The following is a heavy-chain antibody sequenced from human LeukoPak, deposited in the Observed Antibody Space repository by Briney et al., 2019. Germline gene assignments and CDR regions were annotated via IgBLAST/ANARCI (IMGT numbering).Heavy chain of an antibody. CDR1: GVSISSGGYY. V-gene: IGHV4-30-2*01. CDR2: IYHSGST. Sequence: SQTLSLTCTVSGVSISSGGYYWSWIRQPPGKGLEWIGYIYHSGSTYYNPSLKSRVTISVDRSKNQFSLKLSSVTAADTAVYYCASGIAAAGSGYYYYYYMDVWGKGTTVTVSS. CDR3: ASGIAAAGSGYYYYYYMDV. D-gene: IGHD6-13*01. J-gene: IGHJ6*03.